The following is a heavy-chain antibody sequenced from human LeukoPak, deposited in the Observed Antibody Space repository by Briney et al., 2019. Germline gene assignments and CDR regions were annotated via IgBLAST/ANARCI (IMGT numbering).Heavy chain of an antibody. J-gene: IGHJ5*02. D-gene: IGHD3-22*01. V-gene: IGHV1-69*13. CDR3: AREYYYDSSGYYYRSGNWFDP. CDR1: GGTFSSYA. Sequence: ASVKVSCKASGGTFSSYAISWVRQAPGQGLEWMGGIIPIFGTANYAQKFQGRVTITADESTSTAYMELSSLRSEDTAVYYCAREYYYDSSGYYYRSGNWFDPWGQGTLVTVSS. CDR2: IIPIFGTA.